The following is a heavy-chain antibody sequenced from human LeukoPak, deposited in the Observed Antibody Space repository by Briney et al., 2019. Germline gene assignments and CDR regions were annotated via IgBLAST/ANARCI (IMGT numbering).Heavy chain of an antibody. V-gene: IGHV4-34*01. D-gene: IGHD6-19*01. CDR1: GGSFSGYY. CDR3: ARGHSSGWYGRGTFDY. J-gene: IGHJ4*02. Sequence: SETLSLTCAVYGGSFSGYYWSWIRQPPGKGLEWIGEINHSGSTNYNPSLKSRVTISVDTSKNQFSLKLSSVTAADTAVYYCARGHSSGWYGRGTFDYWGQGTLVTVSS. CDR2: INHSGST.